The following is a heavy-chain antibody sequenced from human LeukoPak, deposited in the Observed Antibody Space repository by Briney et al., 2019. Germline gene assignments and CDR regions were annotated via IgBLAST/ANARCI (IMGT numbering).Heavy chain of an antibody. CDR2: INHSVST. J-gene: IGHJ4*02. V-gene: IGHV4-34*01. D-gene: IGHD3-22*01. CDR1: GGSLSGYY. CDR3: ASSPYDSSGYYYAGFDY. Sequence: SETLSLTGAVYGGSLSGYYWSWIRQPPGKGLEWIGEINHSVSTKYNPSLKSRVTISVDTSKNQFSLKLSSVAAADTAVYYCASSPYDSSGYYYAGFDYWGQGTLVTVSS.